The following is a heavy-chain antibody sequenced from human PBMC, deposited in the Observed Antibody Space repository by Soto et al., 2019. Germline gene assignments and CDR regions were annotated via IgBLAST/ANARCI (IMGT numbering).Heavy chain of an antibody. D-gene: IGHD3-3*02. V-gene: IGHV3-23*01. CDR3: AKVSVMVLASRDWFDP. J-gene: IGHJ5*02. CDR1: GDSFRIYA. CDR2: ISGNSGST. Sequence: AGSIKLGCAACGDSFRIYAMTGVRQAPGKGLEWVSGISGNSGSTYYADSVKGRFTVSRDNSKNTVYLQMSSLRGDDTAVYYCAKVSVMVLASRDWFDPWVQGTPVPVS.